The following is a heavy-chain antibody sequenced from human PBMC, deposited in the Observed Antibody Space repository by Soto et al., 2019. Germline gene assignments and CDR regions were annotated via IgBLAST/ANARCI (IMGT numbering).Heavy chain of an antibody. D-gene: IGHD4-17*01. CDR3: VGTGTTDDY. CDR2: IYYSGDS. Sequence: QVQLQESGPGLVKPSQTLSLTCTVSGASVSSGDYYWSSIRQSPGKGLEWIGYIYYSGDSYYNPSIKGRLTISIDTSKNQFSLILNSVTVADTAIYYCVGTGTTDDYWGRGTRVTVSS. CDR1: GASVSSGDYY. V-gene: IGHV4-30-4*01. J-gene: IGHJ4*02.